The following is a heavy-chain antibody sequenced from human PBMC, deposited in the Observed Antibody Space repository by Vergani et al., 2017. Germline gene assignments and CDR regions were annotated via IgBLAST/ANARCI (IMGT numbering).Heavy chain of an antibody. Sequence: EVQLLESGGGLVQPGGSLRLFCAASEFTFSSYAMSWVRPAPGKGLECVSTISGSGGSTYYADSVKGRYTISRDNSKNTLYLQMNSLRAEDPAIYYCAKVNSSSSPPDYWGQGTLVTVSS. V-gene: IGHV3-23*01. CDR3: AKVNSSSSPPDY. CDR2: ISGSGGST. J-gene: IGHJ4*02. D-gene: IGHD6-13*01. CDR1: EFTFSSYA.